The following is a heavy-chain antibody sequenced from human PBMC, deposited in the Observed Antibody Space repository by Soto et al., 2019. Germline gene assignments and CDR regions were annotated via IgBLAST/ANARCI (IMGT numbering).Heavy chain of an antibody. CDR2: IIPIFGTA. Sequence: QVQLVQSGAEVKKPGSSVKVSCKASGGTFSSYAISWVRQAPGQGLEWMGGIIPIFGTANYTQKSQSRVTSTANDSTSTAYMELSSMRSEDTAVYYCAWEVVVAAMGWFDPWGQGTLVTVSS. CDR1: GGTFSSYA. D-gene: IGHD2-15*01. J-gene: IGHJ5*02. CDR3: AWEVVVAAMGWFDP. V-gene: IGHV1-69*12.